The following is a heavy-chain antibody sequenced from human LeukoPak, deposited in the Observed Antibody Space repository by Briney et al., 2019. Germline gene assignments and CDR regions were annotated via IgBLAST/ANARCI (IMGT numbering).Heavy chain of an antibody. V-gene: IGHV5-51*01. Sequence: GESLKISCKGSGYSFTSYWIGWVRQMPGKGLEWMGIIYPGDPDTRYSPSFQGQVTISADKSISTAYLQWSSLKASDTAMYYCARGLAQRWLQLGDDAFDIWGQGTMVTVSS. J-gene: IGHJ3*02. D-gene: IGHD5-24*01. CDR1: GYSFTSYW. CDR2: IYPGDPDT. CDR3: ARGLAQRWLQLGDDAFDI.